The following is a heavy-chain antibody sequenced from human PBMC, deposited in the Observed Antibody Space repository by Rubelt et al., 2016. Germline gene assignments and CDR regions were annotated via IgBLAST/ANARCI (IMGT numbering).Heavy chain of an antibody. J-gene: IGHJ2*01. CDR1: GYTFTSYG. CDR3: ARDRIRIAARQGWYFDL. CDR2: ISAYNGNT. Sequence: QVQLVQSGAEVKKPGASVKVSCKASGYTFTSYGISWARQAPGQGLEWMGWISAYNGNTNYAQKIKGRVTMTTETSTSTAYMELRSLGSDDTAVYYCARDRIRIAARQGWYFDLWGRGTLVTVSS. D-gene: IGHD6-6*01. V-gene: IGHV1-18*01.